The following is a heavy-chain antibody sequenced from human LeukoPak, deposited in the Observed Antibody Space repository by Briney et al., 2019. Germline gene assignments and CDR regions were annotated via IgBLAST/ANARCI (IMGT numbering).Heavy chain of an antibody. Sequence: GASVKVSCKASGGTFSSYAISWVRQAPGQGLEWMGWISAYNGNTNYAQKLQGRVTMTTDTSTSTAYMELSSLRSEDTAVYYCASYYDSSGYADYWGQGTLVTVSS. V-gene: IGHV1-18*01. CDR2: ISAYNGNT. CDR1: GGTFSSYA. J-gene: IGHJ4*02. CDR3: ASYYDSSGYADY. D-gene: IGHD3-22*01.